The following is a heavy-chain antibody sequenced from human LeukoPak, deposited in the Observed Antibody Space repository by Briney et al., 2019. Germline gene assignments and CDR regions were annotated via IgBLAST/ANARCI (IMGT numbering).Heavy chain of an antibody. CDR2: IYYSGST. CDR3: AKTLAVAGSGYGMDV. Sequence: SETLSPTCTVSGGSISSYYWSWIRQPPGKGLEWIGYIYYSGSTNYNPSLKSRVTISVDTSKNQFSLKLSSVTAADTAVYYCAKTLAVAGSGYGMDVWGQGTTVTVSS. CDR1: GGSISSYY. J-gene: IGHJ6*02. D-gene: IGHD6-19*01. V-gene: IGHV4-59*01.